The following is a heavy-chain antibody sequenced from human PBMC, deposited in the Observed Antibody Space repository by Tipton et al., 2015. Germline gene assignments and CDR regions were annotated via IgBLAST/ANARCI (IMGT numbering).Heavy chain of an antibody. Sequence: SLRLSCAASGFTSDDYGMSWVRQAPGKGLEWVSGINWNGGTTSYADSVMGRFTISRDNAKNSLYLQMNSLRAEDTALYYCARDAYHDFWSGYYYGMDVWGQGTTVTVSS. CDR3: ARDAYHDFWSGYYYGMDV. J-gene: IGHJ6*02. D-gene: IGHD3-3*01. CDR1: GFTSDDYG. V-gene: IGHV3-20*04. CDR2: INWNGGTT.